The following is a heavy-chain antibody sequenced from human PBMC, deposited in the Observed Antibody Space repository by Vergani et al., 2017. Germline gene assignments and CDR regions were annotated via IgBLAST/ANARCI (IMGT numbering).Heavy chain of an antibody. J-gene: IGHJ4*02. D-gene: IGHD6-19*01. Sequence: QVQLVQSGAEVKKPGASVKVSCKASGYTFTSYGISWVRQAPGQGLEWMGGIIPIFGTANYAQKFQGRVTITADESTSTAYMELSSLRSEDTAVYYCARERGGSGWYDYWGQGTLVTVSS. V-gene: IGHV1-69*13. CDR2: IIPIFGTA. CDR1: GYTFTSYG. CDR3: ARERGGSGWYDY.